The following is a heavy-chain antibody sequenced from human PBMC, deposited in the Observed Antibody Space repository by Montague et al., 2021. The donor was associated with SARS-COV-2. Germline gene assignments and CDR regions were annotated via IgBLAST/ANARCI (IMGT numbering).Heavy chain of an antibody. CDR1: GGSISSSSYY. D-gene: IGHD3-22*01. V-gene: IGHV4-39*01. Sequence: SETLSLTCTVSGGSISSSSYYWGWIRQPPGKGLEWIGSIYYSGSTYYNPSLKSRVTISVDTSENQLSLKLSSVTAADTAVYYCACHYYDRSGYYSHWYFDLWGRGTLVTVSS. J-gene: IGHJ2*01. CDR2: IYYSGST. CDR3: ACHYYDRSGYYSHWYFDL.